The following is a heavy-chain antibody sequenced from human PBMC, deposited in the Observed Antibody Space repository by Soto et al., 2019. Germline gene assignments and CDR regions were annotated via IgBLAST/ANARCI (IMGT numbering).Heavy chain of an antibody. CDR2: ISWNSNSI. Sequence: DVHLVESGGGLVQPGRSLRLSCAASGFTFDDYAMHWVRQAPGKGLEWVSGISWNSNSIDYADSVKGRFTISRDNAKNSLYLQMNSLRAEDTALYYCAKDRANYYYYYMDVWGKGTTVTVSS. J-gene: IGHJ6*03. CDR3: AKDRANYYYYYMDV. V-gene: IGHV3-9*01. CDR1: GFTFDDYA.